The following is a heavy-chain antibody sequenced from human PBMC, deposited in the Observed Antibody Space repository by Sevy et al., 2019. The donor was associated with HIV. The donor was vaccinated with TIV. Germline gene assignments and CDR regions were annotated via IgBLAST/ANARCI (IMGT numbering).Heavy chain of an antibody. J-gene: IGHJ6*02. D-gene: IGHD3-10*01. CDR3: ARDITVRGMVRGVIVYGMDV. Sequence: GGSLRLSCAASGFTFSSYAMHWVRQAPGKGLEWVAVISYDGSNKYYAHSVKGRFTISRDNSKNTLYLQMNSLRAEDTAVYYCARDITVRGMVRGVIVYGMDVWGQGTTVTVSS. CDR2: ISYDGSNK. CDR1: GFTFSSYA. V-gene: IGHV3-30-3*01.